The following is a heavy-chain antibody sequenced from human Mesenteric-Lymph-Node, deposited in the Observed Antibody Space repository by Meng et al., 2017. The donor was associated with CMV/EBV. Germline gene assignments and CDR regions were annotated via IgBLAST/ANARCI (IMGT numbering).Heavy chain of an antibody. CDR3: ARVSRVLSRELLHYYFDY. CDR1: GYTFIGYY. CDR2: INPDSGST. V-gene: IGHV1-2*02. Sequence: ASVKVSCKASGYTFIGYYMHWVRQAPGQGLEWMGWINPDSGSTNYAQKFQGRVTVTRDTSISTVYMELSRLRSDDTAVYYCARVSRVLSRELLHYYFDYWGQGTLVTVSS. J-gene: IGHJ4*02. D-gene: IGHD1-7*01.